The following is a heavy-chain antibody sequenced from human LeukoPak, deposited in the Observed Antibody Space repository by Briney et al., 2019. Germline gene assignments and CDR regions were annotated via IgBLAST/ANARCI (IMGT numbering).Heavy chain of an antibody. CDR2: LHNSGTT. D-gene: IGHD1-1*01. J-gene: IGHJ4*02. Sequence: SETLSLTCTVSGGSITIDYWSWIRQPAGKGLEWIGRLHNSGTTKYNSSLESRVTMSLDTSKNQFSLKVTSVTAADTAVYYCARDGSRTFDYWGQGILVTVSP. CDR1: GGSITIDY. CDR3: ARDGSRTFDY. V-gene: IGHV4-4*07.